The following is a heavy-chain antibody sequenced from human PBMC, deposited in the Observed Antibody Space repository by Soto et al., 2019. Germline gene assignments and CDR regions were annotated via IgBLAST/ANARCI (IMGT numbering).Heavy chain of an antibody. J-gene: IGHJ4*02. Sequence: EVQLVETGGGLIQPGGSLRLSCTASGFTVSSNYMTWVRLAPGKGLEWVSVIYSGGNTYYADSVKGRFTSSRDKSKNTLYLQMNSLRAEDTAVYYCAGATGRYWGQGTLVTVSS. D-gene: IGHD1-1*01. CDR1: GFTVSSNY. V-gene: IGHV3-53*02. CDR3: AGATGRY. CDR2: IYSGGNT.